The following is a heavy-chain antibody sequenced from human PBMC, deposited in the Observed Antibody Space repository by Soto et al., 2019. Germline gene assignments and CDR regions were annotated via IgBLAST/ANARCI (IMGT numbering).Heavy chain of an antibody. V-gene: IGHV4-59*01. CDR3: AIGGAAAARGWFDP. J-gene: IGHJ5*02. Sequence: PSETLSLTCTVSGGSITSYYWSWIRQPPGKGLEWIGYIYYSGSTNYNPSLRSRVTISVDTSRNQFSLKLSSVTAVDTAVYYCAIGGAAAARGWFDPWGQGTLVTVSS. CDR2: IYYSGST. D-gene: IGHD6-25*01. CDR1: GGSITSYY.